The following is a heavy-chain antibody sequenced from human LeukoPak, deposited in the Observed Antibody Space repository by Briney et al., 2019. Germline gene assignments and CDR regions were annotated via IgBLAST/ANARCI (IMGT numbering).Heavy chain of an antibody. D-gene: IGHD4-23*01. V-gene: IGHV3-7*01. CDR2: IKQDGSEK. J-gene: IGHJ5*02. Sequence: PGGSLRLSCAASAFTFSSHWMSWVRQAPGKGLERVANIKQDGSEKYYVDSVKGRFTISRDNAKNSLYLQMNNLRAEDTAVYYCARSRGLTTGVAWFDPWGQGTLVTVSS. CDR3: ARSRGLTTGVAWFDP. CDR1: AFTFSSHW.